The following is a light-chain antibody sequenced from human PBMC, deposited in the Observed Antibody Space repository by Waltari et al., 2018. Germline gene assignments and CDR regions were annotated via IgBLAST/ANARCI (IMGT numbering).Light chain of an antibody. CDR1: QSVSSN. J-gene: IGKJ4*01. Sequence: ETVMTQSPATLSVSPGERATLSCRARQSVSSNLAWYQQKPGQPPRLLIYGASTRATGIPARFSGSGSGTEFTLTISSLQSEDFAVYYCQQYNDWPPLTFGGGTKVEIK. CDR3: QQYNDWPPLT. CDR2: GAS. V-gene: IGKV3-15*01.